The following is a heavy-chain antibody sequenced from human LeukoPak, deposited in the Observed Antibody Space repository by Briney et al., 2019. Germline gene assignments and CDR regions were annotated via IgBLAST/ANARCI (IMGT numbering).Heavy chain of an antibody. CDR2: NSGSGGGT. CDR1: GFPFRSYA. Sequence: AGGSLRLSCAASGFPFRSYAMSCVRGAPGKGVEWGSANSGSGGGTYYADSVKGRFTISREHSKNTLYLQMNSLRAEDTAVYYCAKDRIAPYYYYDSSGYYPAYYFDYWGQGTLVTVSS. D-gene: IGHD3-22*01. J-gene: IGHJ4*02. V-gene: IGHV3-23*01. CDR3: AKDRIAPYYYYDSSGYYPAYYFDY.